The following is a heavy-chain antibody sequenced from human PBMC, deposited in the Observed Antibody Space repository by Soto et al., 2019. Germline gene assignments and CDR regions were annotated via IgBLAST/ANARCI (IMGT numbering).Heavy chain of an antibody. CDR2: IYCSGSA. J-gene: IGHJ6*03. D-gene: IGHD3-16*01. CDR3: AAAVPAEYVFPYDYMDV. Sequence: QVQLQESGPGLVKPSETLSLTCTVSGASISSYHWSWIRQTPGKGLEWIGYIYCSGSANYNPSLKSLVTFSVDTSNNQVSLKLSSVTAADTGVYYCAAAVPAEYVFPYDYMDVWGKGTTVTVSS. CDR1: GASISSYH. V-gene: IGHV4-59*01.